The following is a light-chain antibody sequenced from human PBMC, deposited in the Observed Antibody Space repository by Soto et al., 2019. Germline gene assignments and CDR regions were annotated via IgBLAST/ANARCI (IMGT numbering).Light chain of an antibody. CDR3: QQYNNWPEWT. CDR2: GAS. J-gene: IGKJ1*01. CDR1: QSVSSN. V-gene: IGKV3-15*01. Sequence: EIVMTQSPATLSVSPGERTTLSCRASQSVSSNLAWYQQKPGQAPRLLIYGASTSATGIPARFSGSGSGTEFTLTISSLQSEDFAVYYCQQYNNWPEWTFGQGTKV.